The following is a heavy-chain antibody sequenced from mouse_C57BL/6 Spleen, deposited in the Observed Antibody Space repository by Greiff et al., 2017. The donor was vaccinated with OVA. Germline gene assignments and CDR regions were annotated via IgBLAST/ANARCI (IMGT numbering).Heavy chain of an antibody. CDR2: INPSTGGT. J-gene: IGHJ4*01. V-gene: IGHV1-42*01. D-gene: IGHD2-4*01. CDR3: AAGIYYDYDRYAMDY. CDR1: GYSFTGYY. Sequence: VQLQQSGPELVKPGASVKISCKASGYSFTGYYMNWVKQSPEKSLEWIGEINPSTGGTTYNQKFKAKATLTVDKSSSTAYMQLKSLTSEDSAVYYCAAGIYYDYDRYAMDYWGQGTSVTVSS.